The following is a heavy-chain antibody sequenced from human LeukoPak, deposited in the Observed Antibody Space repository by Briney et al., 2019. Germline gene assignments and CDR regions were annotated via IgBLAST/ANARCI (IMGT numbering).Heavy chain of an antibody. CDR2: IYYSGST. V-gene: IGHV4-59*01. CDR1: GGSISSYY. CDR3: ARQDDILRSGLDP. J-gene: IGHJ5*02. Sequence: SETLSLTCTVSGGSISSYYWSWIRQPPGKGLEWIGYIYYSGSTNYNPSLKSRVTISVDTSKNQFSLRLSSVTAADTAVYYCARQDDILRSGLDPWGQGTLVTVSS. D-gene: IGHD3-9*01.